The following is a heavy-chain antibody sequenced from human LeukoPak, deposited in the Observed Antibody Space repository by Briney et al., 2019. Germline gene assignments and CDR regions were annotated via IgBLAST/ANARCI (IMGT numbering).Heavy chain of an antibody. CDR3: VRHRYSSSFPLTPGNWFDP. D-gene: IGHD6-13*01. V-gene: IGHV4-39*01. CDR2: IYYSGST. Sequence: PSETLSLTCTVSGGSISSNSYYWGWIRQPPGKGLEWIGSIYYSGSTYYNPSLKSRVTISVDTSKNQFSLKLSSVTAADTAVYYCVRHRYSSSFPLTPGNWFDPWGQGTLVTVSS. CDR1: GGSISSNSYY. J-gene: IGHJ5*02.